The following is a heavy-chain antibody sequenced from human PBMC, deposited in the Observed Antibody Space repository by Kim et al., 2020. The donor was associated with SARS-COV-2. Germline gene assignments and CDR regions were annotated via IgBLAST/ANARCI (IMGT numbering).Heavy chain of an antibody. CDR2: ISAYNGNT. CDR1: GYTFTSYG. D-gene: IGHD6-13*01. CDR3: ARALSAVAAAGNTAIYYYYYGMDV. V-gene: IGHV1-18*01. Sequence: ASGKVSCKASGYTFTSYGINWVRQAPGQGLEWMGWISAYNGNTNYAQKLQGRVTMTTDTSTSTGYMELRSTRSDGTAVYYCARALSAVAAAGNTAIYYYYYGMDVWGHGTTVTVSS. J-gene: IGHJ6*02.